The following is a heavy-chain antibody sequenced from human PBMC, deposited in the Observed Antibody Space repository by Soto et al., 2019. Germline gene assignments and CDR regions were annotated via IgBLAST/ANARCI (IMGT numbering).Heavy chain of an antibody. CDR3: ARDGDYDFWSGYSNDDFDI. D-gene: IGHD3-3*01. V-gene: IGHV4-59*01. Sequence: SGTXSLTCTVSSGSIIVYYFNWIRHPPGKGLEWIGYIYYSGSTNYNPSLKSRVTISVEKSKNQFYLKLSSVTAADTAVYYCARDGDYDFWSGYSNDDFDIWGQGTMVNV. CDR1: SGSIIVYY. J-gene: IGHJ3*02. CDR2: IYYSGST.